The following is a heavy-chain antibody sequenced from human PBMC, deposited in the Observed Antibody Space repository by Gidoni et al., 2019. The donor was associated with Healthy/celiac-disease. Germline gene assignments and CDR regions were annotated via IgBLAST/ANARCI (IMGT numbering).Heavy chain of an antibody. CDR1: GFTVSSNY. Sequence: EVQLVETGGGLIQPGGSLRLSCAASGFTVSSNYISWGRQAPGKGLEWVSVIYSGGSTYYADSVKGRFTISRDNSKNTLYLQMNSLRAEDTAVYYCASAYSSSDYYFDYWGQGTLVTVSS. CDR3: ASAYSSSDYYFDY. J-gene: IGHJ4*02. CDR2: IYSGGST. V-gene: IGHV3-53*02. D-gene: IGHD6-19*01.